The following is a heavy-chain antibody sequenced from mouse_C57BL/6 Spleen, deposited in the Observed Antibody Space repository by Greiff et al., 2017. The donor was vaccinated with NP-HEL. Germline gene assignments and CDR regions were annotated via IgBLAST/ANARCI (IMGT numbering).Heavy chain of an antibody. J-gene: IGHJ2*01. CDR1: GYAFSSYW. Sequence: QVQLKESGAELVKPGASVKISCKASGYAFSSYWMNWVKQRPGKGLEWIGQIYPGDGDTNYNGKFKGKATLTADKSSSTAYMQLSSLTSEDSAVYFCARYSIVTTYYFDYWGQGTTLTVSS. CDR2: IYPGDGDT. V-gene: IGHV1-80*01. CDR3: ARYSIVTTYYFDY. D-gene: IGHD2-5*01.